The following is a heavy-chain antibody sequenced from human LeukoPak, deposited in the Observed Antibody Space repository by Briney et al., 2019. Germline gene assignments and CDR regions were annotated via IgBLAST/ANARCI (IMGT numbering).Heavy chain of an antibody. CDR2: MNPNSGNT. V-gene: IGHV1-8*03. CDR3: ARGLGYCSSTSCQDAFDI. CDR1: GYTFTSYD. Sequence: ASVKVSCKASGYTFTSYDINWVRQATGQGLEWMGCMNPNSGNTGYAQKFQGRVTITRNTSISTAYMELSSLRSEDTAVYYCARGLGYCSSTSCQDAFDIWGQGTMVTVSS. D-gene: IGHD2-2*01. J-gene: IGHJ3*02.